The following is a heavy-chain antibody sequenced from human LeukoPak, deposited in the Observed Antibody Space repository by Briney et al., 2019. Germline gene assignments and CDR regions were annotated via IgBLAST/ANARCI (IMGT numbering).Heavy chain of an antibody. CDR3: AKARAAAATGGYYFDY. J-gene: IGHJ4*02. CDR1: GFTFDDYA. D-gene: IGHD6-13*01. V-gene: IGHV3-9*03. CDR2: ISWNSGSI. Sequence: PGRSLRLSCAASGFTFDDYAMHWVRQAPGKGLEWASGISWNSGSIGYADSVKGRFTISRDNAKNSLYLQMNSLRAEDMALYYCAKARAAAATGGYYFDYWGQGTLVTVSS.